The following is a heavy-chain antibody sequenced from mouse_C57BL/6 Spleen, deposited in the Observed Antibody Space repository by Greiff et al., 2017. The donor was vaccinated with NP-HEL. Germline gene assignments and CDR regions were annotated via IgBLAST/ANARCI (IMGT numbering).Heavy chain of an antibody. J-gene: IGHJ1*03. V-gene: IGHV1-82*01. Sequence: VQLQQSGPELVKPGASVKISCKASGYAFSSSWMNWVKQRPGKGLEWIGRIYPGDGDTNYNGKFKGKATLTADKSSSTAYMQLSSLTSEDSAVYFCARVGRGWYFDVWGTGTTVTVSS. CDR2: IYPGDGDT. D-gene: IGHD4-1*01. CDR3: ARVGRGWYFDV. CDR1: GYAFSSSW.